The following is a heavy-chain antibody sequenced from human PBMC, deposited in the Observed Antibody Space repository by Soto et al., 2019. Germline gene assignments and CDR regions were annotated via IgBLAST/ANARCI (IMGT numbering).Heavy chain of an antibody. CDR1: GFSLTSPTVG. V-gene: IGHV2-5*02. D-gene: IGHD6-19*01. CDR3: AHGSGWLSDY. CDR2: IYWDDDK. Sequence: QITLKESGPTLVKPTQTLTLTCTFSGFSLTSPTVGVNWIRQPPGKALEWLALIYWDDDKQYSPSLKSRLTITKDTSKNQVVLTMTNMVPVDTATYYCAHGSGWLSDYWGQGTLVTVSS. J-gene: IGHJ4*02.